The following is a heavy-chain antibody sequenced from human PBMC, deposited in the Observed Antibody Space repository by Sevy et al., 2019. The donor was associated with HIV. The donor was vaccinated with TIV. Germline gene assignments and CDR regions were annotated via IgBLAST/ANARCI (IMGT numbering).Heavy chain of an antibody. V-gene: IGHV1-69*10. CDR3: ARDRERIAARRVGQSNWFDP. Sequence: SSVKVSCKASGGTFSSYAISWVRQAPGQGLEWMGGIIPILGIANYAQKFQGRVTITADKSTSTAYMELSSLRSEDTAVYYCARDRERIAARRVGQSNWFDPWGQGTLVTVSS. D-gene: IGHD6-6*01. CDR1: GGTFSSYA. J-gene: IGHJ5*02. CDR2: IIPILGIA.